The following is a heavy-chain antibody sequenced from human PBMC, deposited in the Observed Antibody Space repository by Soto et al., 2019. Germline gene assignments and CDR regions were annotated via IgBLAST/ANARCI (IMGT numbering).Heavy chain of an antibody. CDR1: GGSISSDY. Sequence: QVQLQESGPGLVKPSETLSLTCTVSGGSISSDYWSWIRQPPGKGLEWIGYIYYGGSINYNPSLESRVAISVDTPKNQFSRKLPSVTAADRALYYFAKNWDWGSLAYWGKGTLVTVS. CDR3: AKNWDWGSLAY. J-gene: IGHJ4*02. D-gene: IGHD7-27*01. V-gene: IGHV4-59*08. CDR2: IYYGGSI.